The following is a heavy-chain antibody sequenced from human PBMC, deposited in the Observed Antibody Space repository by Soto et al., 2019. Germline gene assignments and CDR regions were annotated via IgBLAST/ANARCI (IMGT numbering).Heavy chain of an antibody. Sequence: QVQLQQWGAGRLKPSETLSLTCAVYGGSFSGYYWSWIRQPPGKGLEWMGAINHSGSTNYNPSLKSRVHIYVDTSKNQFALKQSYVTAADTAVYYCARVLARGQRARSGNDYWGQGHLVTVSS. CDR3: ARVLARGQRARSGNDY. CDR2: INHSGST. V-gene: IGHV4-34*01. CDR1: GGSFSGYY. J-gene: IGHJ4*02. D-gene: IGHD6-19*01.